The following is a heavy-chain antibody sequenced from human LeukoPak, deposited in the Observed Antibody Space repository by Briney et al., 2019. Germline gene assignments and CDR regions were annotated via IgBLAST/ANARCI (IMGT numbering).Heavy chain of an antibody. J-gene: IGHJ4*02. Sequence: GGSLRLSCATSGFTFSSYGMNWVSQAPGKGLEWVSSISSSSSYIYYADSVKDRFTISRDNSKNTLYLQMNSLRAEDTAVYYCAKEGDIVVVPAFDYWGQGTLVTVSS. CDR1: GFTFSSYG. D-gene: IGHD2-2*01. CDR3: AKEGDIVVVPAFDY. V-gene: IGHV3-21*04. CDR2: ISSSSSYI.